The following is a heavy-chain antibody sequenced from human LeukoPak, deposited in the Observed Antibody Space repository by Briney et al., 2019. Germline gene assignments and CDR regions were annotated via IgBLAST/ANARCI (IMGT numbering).Heavy chain of an antibody. V-gene: IGHV1-18*04. CDR1: GYIFSVYY. D-gene: IGHD2-2*01. Sequence: ASVKVSCKASGYIFSVYYIHWVRQAPGQGLEWMGWISAYNGNTNYAQKLQGRVTMTTDTSTSTAYMELRSLRSDDTAVYYCARDIVVVPAAMLWFDPWGQGTLVTVSS. J-gene: IGHJ5*02. CDR3: ARDIVVVPAAMLWFDP. CDR2: ISAYNGNT.